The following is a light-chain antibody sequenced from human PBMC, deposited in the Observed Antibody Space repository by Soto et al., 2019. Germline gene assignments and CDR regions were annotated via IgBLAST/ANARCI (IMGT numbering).Light chain of an antibody. CDR3: SSYTSSHTRV. V-gene: IGLV2-14*01. CDR1: SSDVGGYTY. Sequence: QSALTQPASVSGSPGQSITISCTGTSSDVGGYTYVSWYQQHPGKAPKLMIYQVSNRPSGISNRFSGSKSGNTASLPISGLQTEDEADYYCSSYTSSHTRVFGGGTKLTVL. J-gene: IGLJ3*02. CDR2: QVS.